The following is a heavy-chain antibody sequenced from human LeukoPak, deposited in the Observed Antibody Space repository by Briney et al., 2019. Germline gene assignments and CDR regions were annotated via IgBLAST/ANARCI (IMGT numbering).Heavy chain of an antibody. CDR1: GFTFSSYA. Sequence: GGSLRLSCAASGFTFSSYAMHWVRQAPGKGLEWVAVISYDGSNKYYADSVKGRFTISRDNSKNTLYLQMNSLRAEDTAVYFCTKDTYGYEDYWGQGTLVTVSS. V-gene: IGHV3-30-3*01. D-gene: IGHD3-3*01. CDR3: TKDTYGYEDY. CDR2: ISYDGSNK. J-gene: IGHJ4*02.